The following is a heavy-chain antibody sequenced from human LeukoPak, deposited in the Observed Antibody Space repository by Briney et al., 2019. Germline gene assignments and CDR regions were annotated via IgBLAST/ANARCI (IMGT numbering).Heavy chain of an antibody. CDR2: INSDGGST. D-gene: IGHD3-9*01. V-gene: IGHV3-74*01. CDR1: GFTFSSYW. CDR3: GRGGLTGQMAAFDY. J-gene: IGHJ4*02. Sequence: GGSLRLSCAASGFTFSSYWMHWVRQAPGKGLEWVSRINSDGGSTTYADFVKGRFTISRDNAKNTMYLQMSSLRADDSAVYYCGRGGLTGQMAAFDYWGQGALVTVST.